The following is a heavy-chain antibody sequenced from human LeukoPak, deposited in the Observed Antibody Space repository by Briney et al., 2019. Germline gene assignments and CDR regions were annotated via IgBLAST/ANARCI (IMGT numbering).Heavy chain of an antibody. Sequence: GGSLRLSCAASGFTFSSYGMHWVRQAPGKGLEWVAFIRYDGSNKYYADSVKGRFTISRDNSKNTLYLQMNSLRAEDTAVYYCAKGGQGLPGAFDIWGQGTMVTVSS. J-gene: IGHJ3*02. CDR1: GFTFSSYG. CDR2: IRYDGSNK. CDR3: AKGGQGLPGAFDI. V-gene: IGHV3-30*02. D-gene: IGHD3-16*01.